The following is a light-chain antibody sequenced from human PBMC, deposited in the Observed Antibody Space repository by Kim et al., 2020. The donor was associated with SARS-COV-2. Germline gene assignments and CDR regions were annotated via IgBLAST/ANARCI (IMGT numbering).Light chain of an antibody. Sequence: PVETATVACRASSDVGISLAWYRQTPGHSPRLLIYDAAIRAAGIPDRFSGSWSGTDFTLTIGSLAPEDFAIYNCQQRGNWPPALTFGGGTKVDIK. CDR1: SDVGIS. CDR3: QQRGNWPPALT. V-gene: IGKV3-11*01. CDR2: DAA. J-gene: IGKJ4*01.